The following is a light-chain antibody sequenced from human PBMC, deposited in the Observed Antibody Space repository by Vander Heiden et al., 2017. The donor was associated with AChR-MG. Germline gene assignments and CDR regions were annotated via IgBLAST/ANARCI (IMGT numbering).Light chain of an antibody. CDR2: AAS. CDR3: QQRDSTPLT. J-gene: IGKJ1*01. Sequence: DLQMTQSPSSLSASVGDRVTITCRARQGISSYLTWYQQKPGKVPKLLIYAASSLQTGVPSRFGGSGSGTDFTLTISRLQPEDFATYYCQQRDSTPLTFGQGTKVEIK. CDR1: QGISSY. V-gene: IGKV1-39*01.